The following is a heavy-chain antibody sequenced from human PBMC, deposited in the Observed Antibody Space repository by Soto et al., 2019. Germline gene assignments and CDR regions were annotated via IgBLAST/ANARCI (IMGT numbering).Heavy chain of an antibody. CDR1: GGSISSYY. J-gene: IGHJ6*02. Sequence: SETLSLTCTVSGGSISSYYWSWIRQPPGKGLEWIGYIYYSGSTNYNPSLKSRVTISVDTSKNQFSLKLSSVTAADTAVYYCAGAGGNPPQYYYGMAVWGQATTVT. V-gene: IGHV4-59*01. CDR3: AGAGGNPPQYYYGMAV. CDR2: IYYSGST. D-gene: IGHD2-15*01.